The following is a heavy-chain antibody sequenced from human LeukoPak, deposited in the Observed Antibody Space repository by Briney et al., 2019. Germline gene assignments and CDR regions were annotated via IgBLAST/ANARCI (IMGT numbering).Heavy chain of an antibody. CDR3: ARGNHVLRYFDWIPLRY. D-gene: IGHD3-9*01. CDR2: INHSGST. V-gene: IGHV4-30-4*01. J-gene: IGHJ4*02. Sequence: SQTLSLTCTVSGGSISSGDYYWDWIRQPPGKGLEWIGEINHSGSTNYNPSLKSRVTISVDTSKNQFSLKLSSVTAADTAVYYCARGNHVLRYFDWIPLRYWGQGTLVTVSS. CDR1: GGSISSGDYY.